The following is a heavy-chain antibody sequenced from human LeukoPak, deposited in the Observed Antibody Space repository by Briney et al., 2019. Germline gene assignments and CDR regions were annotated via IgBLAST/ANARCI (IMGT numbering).Heavy chain of an antibody. Sequence: PGGSLRLSCVDSGFTFSTYSMNWVRQAPGKGLEWVSSISSSSSYIYYGDSVKSRFTISRDNAKNSLYLQMNSLRAEDTAVYYCARDGAVTNGRYFDYWGQGTLVTVSS. CDR2: ISSSSSYI. J-gene: IGHJ4*02. CDR1: GFTFSTYS. D-gene: IGHD4-17*01. V-gene: IGHV3-21*01. CDR3: ARDGAVTNGRYFDY.